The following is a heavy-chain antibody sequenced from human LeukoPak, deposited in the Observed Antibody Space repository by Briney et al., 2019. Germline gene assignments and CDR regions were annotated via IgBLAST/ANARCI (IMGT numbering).Heavy chain of an antibody. D-gene: IGHD2-2*01. V-gene: IGHV3-74*01. CDR2: INSDGSWT. CDR3: VSFYETY. CDR1: GNYW. Sequence: GGSLRLSCAASGNYWMHRVRQAPGKGLVWVSHINSDGSWTSYADSVKGRFTISKDNAKNTVYLQMNNLRAEDTAVYYCVSFYETYWGRGTLVTVSS. J-gene: IGHJ4*02.